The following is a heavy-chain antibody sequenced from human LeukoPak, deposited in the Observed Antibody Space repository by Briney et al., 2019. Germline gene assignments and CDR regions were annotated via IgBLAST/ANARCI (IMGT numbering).Heavy chain of an antibody. Sequence: ASVKVSCKASGYTYKDYYIHWVRQVPGQGLEWMGRMNPDGGRTDYAQNFQGRVTMTSDMSIDTAYLDLTRLTSDDTATYFCTRNLVGYDPFDIWGQGTLVTVSS. V-gene: IGHV1-2*02. CDR3: TRNLVGYDPFDI. J-gene: IGHJ3*02. CDR1: GYTYKDYY. D-gene: IGHD1-26*01. CDR2: MNPDGGRT.